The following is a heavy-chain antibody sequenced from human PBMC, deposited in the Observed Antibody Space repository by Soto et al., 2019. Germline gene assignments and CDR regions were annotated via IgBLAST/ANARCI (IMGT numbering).Heavy chain of an antibody. CDR3: LKGSYGEARFDS. D-gene: IGHD6-6*01. CDR2: ISSSGGTI. V-gene: IGHV3-23*01. Sequence: PGGSLMLSCAGSGFTFSTYSMIWVLQDPGNGLEWISAISSSGGTIYYADSVKGRFTISRDNSKNTLYLQMNSLRVEDTAVYYCLKGSYGEARFDSWGQGTKVTVSS. J-gene: IGHJ4*02. CDR1: GFTFSTYS.